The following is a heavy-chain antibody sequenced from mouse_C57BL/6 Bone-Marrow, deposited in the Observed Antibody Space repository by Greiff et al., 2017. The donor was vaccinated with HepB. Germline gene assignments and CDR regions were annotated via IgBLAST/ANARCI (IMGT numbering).Heavy chain of an antibody. CDR1: GYTFTSYW. CDR3: ARGADDWYFDV. CDR2: IDPSDSYT. J-gene: IGHJ1*03. V-gene: IGHV1-69*01. Sequence: QVQLQQPGAELVMPGASVKLSCKASGYTFTSYWMHWVKQRPGQGLEWIGEIDPSDSYTNYNQKFKGKSTLTVDKSSSTAYMQLSSLTSEDSAVYYCARGADDWYFDVWGTGTTVTVSS.